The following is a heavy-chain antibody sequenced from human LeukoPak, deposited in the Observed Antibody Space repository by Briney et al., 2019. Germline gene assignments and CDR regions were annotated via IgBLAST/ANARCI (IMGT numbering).Heavy chain of an antibody. J-gene: IGHJ2*01. Sequence: PGGSLRLSCAASGFTFSSYGMHWVRQAPGKGLEWVAVIWYDGSNKYYADSVKGRFTISRDNSKNTLYLQMNSLRAEDTAVYYCARDAADYGDYGPYWYFDLWGRGTLVTVSS. CDR2: IWYDGSNK. D-gene: IGHD4-17*01. CDR1: GFTFSSYG. CDR3: ARDAADYGDYGPYWYFDL. V-gene: IGHV3-33*01.